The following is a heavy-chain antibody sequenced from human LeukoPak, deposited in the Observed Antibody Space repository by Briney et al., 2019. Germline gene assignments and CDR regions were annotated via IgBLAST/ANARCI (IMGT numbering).Heavy chain of an antibody. V-gene: IGHV3-7*01. CDR2: IKQDRSEK. CDR3: ARLREIPVFGVVTKSTSYFDY. J-gene: IGHJ4*02. CDR1: GFPFSTYA. Sequence: GGSLRLSCAASGFPFSTYAMNWIRQAPGKGLELVANIKQDRSEKYYGDSVKGRFTISRDNAKNSLYLQMNSLRAEDTAVYYCARLREIPVFGVVTKSTSYFDYWGQGTLVTVSS. D-gene: IGHD3-3*01.